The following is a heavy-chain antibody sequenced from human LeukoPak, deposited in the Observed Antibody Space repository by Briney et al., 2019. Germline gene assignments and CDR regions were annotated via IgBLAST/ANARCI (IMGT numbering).Heavy chain of an antibody. CDR3: ARNPLLAVAGEVFWFDP. Sequence: GASVKVSCKASGYTFTSYGISWVRQAPGQGLEWMGGIIPIFGTANYAQKFQGRVTITADESTSTAYMELSSLRSEDTAVYYCARNPLLAVAGEVFWFDPWGQGTLVTVSS. J-gene: IGHJ5*02. V-gene: IGHV1-69*13. CDR2: IIPIFGTA. CDR1: GYTFTSYG. D-gene: IGHD6-19*01.